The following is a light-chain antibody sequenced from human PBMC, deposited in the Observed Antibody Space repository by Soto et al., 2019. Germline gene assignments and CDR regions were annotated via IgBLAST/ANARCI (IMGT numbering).Light chain of an antibody. J-gene: IGLJ2*01. CDR1: ALPKKY. Sequence: SYELTQPPSVSVSPGQTARITCSGDALPKKYAYWYQQKSGQAPVLVIYEDTKRPSEIPEKFSGSSSGTMATLTISGAQVEDEADYYCYSTDTTGNHGVFGGGTKVTVL. CDR2: EDT. V-gene: IGLV3-10*01. CDR3: YSTDTTGNHGV.